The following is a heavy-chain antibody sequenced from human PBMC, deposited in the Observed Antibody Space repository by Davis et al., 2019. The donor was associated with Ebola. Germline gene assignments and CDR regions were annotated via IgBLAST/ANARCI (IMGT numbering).Heavy chain of an antibody. Sequence: GESLKISCSASGFTFSSYAMYWVRQAPGKGLEYVSSISSTGGNIYYADSVKGRFTISRDNAKNSLYLQMNSLRAEDTAVYFCARVDILTGYNSHYYYGMDVWGKGTTVTVSS. J-gene: IGHJ6*04. CDR1: GFTFSSYA. V-gene: IGHV3-64*04. CDR2: ISSTGGNI. D-gene: IGHD3-9*01. CDR3: ARVDILTGYNSHYYYGMDV.